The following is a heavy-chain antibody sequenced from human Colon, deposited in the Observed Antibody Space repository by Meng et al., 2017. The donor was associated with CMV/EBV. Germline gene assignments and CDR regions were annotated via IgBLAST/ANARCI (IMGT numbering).Heavy chain of an antibody. J-gene: IGHJ5*02. CDR3: ARDLQLST. D-gene: IGHD5-18*01. CDR2: ITSSSGTI. CDR1: GFTFSSYS. V-gene: IGHV3-48*04. Sequence: GESLKISCAASGFTFSSYSMNWVRQAPGTGLEWVSSITSSSGTIYYADSAKGRFTIFRDNAKNSLHLQMNSLRADDTAVYDCARDLQLSTWGQGTLVTVSS.